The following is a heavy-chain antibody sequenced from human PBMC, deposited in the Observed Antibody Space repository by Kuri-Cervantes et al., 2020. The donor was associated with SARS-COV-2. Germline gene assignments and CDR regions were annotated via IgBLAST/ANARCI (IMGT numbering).Heavy chain of an antibody. Sequence: ASVKVSCKASGYTFSGYYMHWVRQAPGQGLEWMGWINPNSGGTNYAQKFQGWVTMTRDTSISTVYMELSRLRSDDTAVYYCARATPFRRLVVLSQWGDFDIWGQGTMVTVSS. CDR1: GYTFSGYY. D-gene: IGHD3-22*01. CDR2: INPNSGGT. J-gene: IGHJ3*02. CDR3: ARATPFRRLVVLSQWGDFDI. V-gene: IGHV1-2*04.